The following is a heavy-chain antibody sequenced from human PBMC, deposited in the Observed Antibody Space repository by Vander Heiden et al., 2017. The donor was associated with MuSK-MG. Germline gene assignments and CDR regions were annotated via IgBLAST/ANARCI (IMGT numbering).Heavy chain of an antibody. J-gene: IGHJ4*02. CDR1: GGSISPSNW. D-gene: IGHD4-17*01. V-gene: IGHV4-4*02. CDR2: IYHSGST. CDR3: ARRPADPGSYGVHGDY. Sequence: QVQLQESGPGLVKPSGTLSLTCAVSGGSISPSNWWTWVRQPPGKGLQWIGEIYHSGSTHYNPSLTGRVTISVDKSKNQFSLKLTSVAAADTAVYYCARRPADPGSYGVHGDYWGRGTLVTVSS.